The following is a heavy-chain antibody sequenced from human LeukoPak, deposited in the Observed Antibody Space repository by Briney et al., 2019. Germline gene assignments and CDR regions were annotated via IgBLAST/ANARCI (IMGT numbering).Heavy chain of an antibody. Sequence: GGSLRLSCAASGFTFSSYSMNWVRQAPGKGLEWVSSISSSSSYIYYADSVKGRFTISRDNAKNSLYLQMSSLRAEDTAVYYCAREGELYSRYWFDPWGQGTLVTVSS. CDR3: AREGELYSRYWFDP. V-gene: IGHV3-21*01. CDR2: ISSSSSYI. CDR1: GFTFSSYS. D-gene: IGHD1-7*01. J-gene: IGHJ5*02.